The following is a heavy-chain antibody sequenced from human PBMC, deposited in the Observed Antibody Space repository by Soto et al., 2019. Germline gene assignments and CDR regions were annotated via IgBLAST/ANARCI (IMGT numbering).Heavy chain of an antibody. CDR1: GYTFTTYY. CDR3: AICTVQGIGSGDVFDI. CDR2: INPTDGGT. J-gene: IGHJ3*02. V-gene: IGHV1-46*01. D-gene: IGHD3-10*01. Sequence: ASVKVSCKASGYTFTTYYMHWVRQAPGQSLEWMGIINPTDGGTTNAQRFQGRVTMTRDTSTSTVYMDLSRLRSEDTAVYYCAICTVQGIGSGDVFDIWGQGTLVTVSS.